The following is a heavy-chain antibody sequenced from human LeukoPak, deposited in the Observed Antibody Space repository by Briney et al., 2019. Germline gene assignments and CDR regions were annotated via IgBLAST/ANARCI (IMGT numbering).Heavy chain of an antibody. CDR3: ARVSGYDWESFYDY. V-gene: IGHV4-61*05. CDR2: IYYSGST. CDR1: GGSISSSSYY. Sequence: SETLSLTCTVSGGSISSSSYYWGWIRQPPGKGLEWIGYIYYSGSTNYNPSLKSRVTISVDTSKNRFSLKLSSVTAADTAMYYCARVSGYDWESFYDYWGQGSLVTVSS. D-gene: IGHD5-12*01. J-gene: IGHJ4*02.